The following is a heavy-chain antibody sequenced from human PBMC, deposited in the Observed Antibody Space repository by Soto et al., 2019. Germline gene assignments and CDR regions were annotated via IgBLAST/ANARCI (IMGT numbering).Heavy chain of an antibody. J-gene: IGHJ4*02. CDR3: ARDLDPANLSSEGDY. Sequence: ASVKVSCKASGGTFSSYAISWVRQAPGQGLEWMGGIIPIFGTANYAQKFQGRVTITADESTSTAYMELSSLRSEDTAVYYCARDLDPANLSSEGDYWGQGTLVTVSS. D-gene: IGHD3-16*02. V-gene: IGHV1-69*13. CDR2: IIPIFGTA. CDR1: GGTFSSYA.